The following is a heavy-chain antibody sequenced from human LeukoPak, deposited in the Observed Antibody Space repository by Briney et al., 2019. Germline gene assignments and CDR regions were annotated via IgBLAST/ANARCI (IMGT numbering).Heavy chain of an antibody. CDR3: AKDISRVGSLYDY. V-gene: IGHV3-43D*03. D-gene: IGHD1-26*01. CDR2: ISWDGGST. J-gene: IGHJ4*02. CDR1: GFTFDDYA. Sequence: GGSLRLSCAASGFTFDDYAMHWVRQAPGRGLEWVSLISWDGGSTYYADSVKGRFTISRDNSKNSLYLQMNSLRAEDTALYYYAKDISRVGSLYDYWGQGTLVTVSS.